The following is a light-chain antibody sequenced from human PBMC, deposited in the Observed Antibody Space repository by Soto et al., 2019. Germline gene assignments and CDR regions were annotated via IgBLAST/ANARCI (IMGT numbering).Light chain of an antibody. Sequence: QSALTQPPSVSGSPGQSVTISCTGTSSDIGSYNRVSWYQQPPDTAPKLMIYEVTNRPSGVPDRFSGSKSGNTASLTISGLQAEDEADYYCSSYTDINTVIFGGGTKLTVL. CDR1: SSDIGSYNR. CDR3: SSYTDINTVI. V-gene: IGLV2-18*02. CDR2: EVT. J-gene: IGLJ2*01.